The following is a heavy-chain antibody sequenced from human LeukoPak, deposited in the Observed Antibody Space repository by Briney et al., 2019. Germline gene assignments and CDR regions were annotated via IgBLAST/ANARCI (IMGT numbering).Heavy chain of an antibody. Sequence: PGGSLRLSCAASGFTFSNSAMSWVRQAPGKGLEWVSAISGSGGSTYYADSVKGRFTTSRDNSKNTLYLQMNSLRAEDTAVYYCAKGASVAGENWFDPWGQGTLVTVSS. CDR1: GFTFSNSA. J-gene: IGHJ5*02. CDR2: ISGSGGST. CDR3: AKGASVAGENWFDP. V-gene: IGHV3-23*01. D-gene: IGHD6-19*01.